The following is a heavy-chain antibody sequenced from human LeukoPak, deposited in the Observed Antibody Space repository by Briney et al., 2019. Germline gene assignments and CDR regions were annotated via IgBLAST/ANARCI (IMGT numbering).Heavy chain of an antibody. D-gene: IGHD1/OR15-1a*01. J-gene: IGHJ3*01. CDR2: INPTSGAT. CDR1: GYTFTDYY. V-gene: IGHV1-2*02. Sequence: ASVKVSRKASGYTFTDYYMHWVRQPPGQGLDWVGWINPTSGATNYTQRFQGRVTMTRDTSNNTSYMELSRLRSDDTAVYYCAREFRTTTWSFDAFDLWGQGTMVTVSS. CDR3: AREFRTTTWSFDAFDL.